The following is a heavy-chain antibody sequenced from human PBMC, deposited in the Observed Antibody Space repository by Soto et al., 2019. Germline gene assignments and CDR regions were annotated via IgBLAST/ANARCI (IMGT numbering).Heavy chain of an antibody. J-gene: IGHJ4*02. CDR1: GFIFSAYA. D-gene: IGHD6-6*01. CDR3: AKAPASSIAARRPFDY. Sequence: GGSLRLSCAASGFIFSAYAMNGVRPGPGQGLEWVSAISASGGSTYYADSVKGRFTISRDNSKNPLYLKMNSLRAEDTALYYCAKAPASSIAARRPFDYWGQGTLVTVSS. V-gene: IGHV3-23*01. CDR2: ISASGGST.